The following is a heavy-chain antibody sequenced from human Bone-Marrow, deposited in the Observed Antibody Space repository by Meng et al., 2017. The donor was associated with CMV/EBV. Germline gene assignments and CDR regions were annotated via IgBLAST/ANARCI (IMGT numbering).Heavy chain of an antibody. CDR1: GFTFSSYA. CDR2: ISGSGGST. J-gene: IGHJ4*02. V-gene: IGHV3-23*01. Sequence: SCAASGFTFSSYAMSWVRQAPGKGLEWVSVISGSGGSTYYADSVKGRFTISRDNSKNTLYLQMNSLRAEDTAVYYCARGAGDSSSGYYFDYWGQGTLVTVSS. D-gene: IGHD6-6*01. CDR3: ARGAGDSSSGYYFDY.